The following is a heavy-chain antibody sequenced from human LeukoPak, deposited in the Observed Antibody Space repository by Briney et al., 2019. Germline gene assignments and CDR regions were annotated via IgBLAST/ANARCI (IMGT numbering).Heavy chain of an antibody. CDR1: GGSFSGYY. J-gene: IGHJ6*03. V-gene: IGHV4-34*01. D-gene: IGHD3-22*01. CDR2: INHSGST. Sequence: SGTLSLTCAVYGGSFSGYYWSWIRQPPGKGLEWIGEINHSGSTNYNPSLKSRVTISVDTSKNQFSLKLSSVTAADTAVYYCARDRGDYYDSSGYYYRYYYYYMDVWGKGTTVTVSS. CDR3: ARDRGDYYDSSGYYYRYYYYYMDV.